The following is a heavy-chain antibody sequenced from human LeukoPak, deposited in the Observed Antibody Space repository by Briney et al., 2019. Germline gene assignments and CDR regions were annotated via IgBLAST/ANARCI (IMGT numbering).Heavy chain of an antibody. J-gene: IGHJ4*02. CDR1: GFTFSSFA. Sequence: PGGSLRLSCAASGFTFSSFAMTWVRQAPGKGLEWVSSITGSHGPTYNTDSVKGRFTISRDNSKNTLYLQMNSLRAEDTAVYYCAKDGELGFDYWGQGTLVTVSS. CDR3: AKDGELGFDY. V-gene: IGHV3-23*01. CDR2: ITGSHGPT. D-gene: IGHD3-10*01.